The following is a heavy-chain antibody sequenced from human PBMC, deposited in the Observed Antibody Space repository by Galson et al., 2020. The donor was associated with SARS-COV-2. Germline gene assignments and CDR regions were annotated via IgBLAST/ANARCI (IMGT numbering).Heavy chain of an antibody. D-gene: IGHD3-10*01. CDR1: GFIVSSNY. CDR2: IYSGGST. Sequence: GESLKISCAASGFIVSSNYMSWVRQAPGKGLEWVSVIYSGGSTYYADSVKGRFTISRDNSKNTLYLQMNSLRAEDTAVYYCARVGFGELPGFEYFDYWGQGTLVTVSS. V-gene: IGHV3-66*01. J-gene: IGHJ4*02. CDR3: ARVGFGELPGFEYFDY.